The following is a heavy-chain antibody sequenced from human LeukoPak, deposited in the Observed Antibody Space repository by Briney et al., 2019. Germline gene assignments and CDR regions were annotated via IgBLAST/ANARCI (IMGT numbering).Heavy chain of an antibody. V-gene: IGHV3-23*01. J-gene: IGHJ6*02. CDR3: AKGQQYYYYDSSGTSGGMDV. CDR1: GFTFSSYA. Sequence: PGGSLRLSCAASGFTFSSYAMSWVRQAPGKGLEWVSCISATGGSAYYADSVKGRFTISRDNSKNTLYLQMNSLRAEDTALYYCAKGQQYYYYDSSGTSGGMDVWGQGTTVTVSS. CDR2: ISATGGSA. D-gene: IGHD3-22*01.